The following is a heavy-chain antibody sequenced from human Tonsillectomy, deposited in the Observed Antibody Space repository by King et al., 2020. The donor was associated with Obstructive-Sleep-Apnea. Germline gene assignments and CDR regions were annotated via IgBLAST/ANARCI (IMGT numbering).Heavy chain of an antibody. CDR2: IYTNTVNP. Sequence: VQLVQSGSELKKPGASAKVSCKASVYTSTDYAMNWVRQAPGQGLEWMGWIYTNTVNPTYAQGFTGRFVSSLDTSVSTAYLQISSLKAEDTAVYYCARETYGSGSYYNFDYWGQGTLVTVSS. V-gene: IGHV7-4-1*02. J-gene: IGHJ4*02. CDR3: ARETYGSGSYYNFDY. D-gene: IGHD3-10*01. CDR1: VYTSTDYA.